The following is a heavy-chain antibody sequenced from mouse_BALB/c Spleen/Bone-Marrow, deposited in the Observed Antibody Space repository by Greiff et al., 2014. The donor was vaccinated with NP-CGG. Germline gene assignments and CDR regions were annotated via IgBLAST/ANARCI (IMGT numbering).Heavy chain of an antibody. Sequence: QVQLQQPGGELMKPGASVKISCKATGHTFSSYWIEWVKQRPGHGLEWIGEILPGGGSTNYNEKFKGKATFTADTSSNTAYMQLSSLTSEDSAVYYCARPLYDGYYPWGQGTTLTVSS. CDR1: GHTFSSYW. V-gene: IGHV1-9*01. D-gene: IGHD2-3*01. CDR3: ARPLYDGYYP. J-gene: IGHJ2*01. CDR2: ILPGGGST.